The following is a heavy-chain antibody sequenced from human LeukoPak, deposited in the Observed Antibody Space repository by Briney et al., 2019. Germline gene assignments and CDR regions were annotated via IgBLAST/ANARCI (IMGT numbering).Heavy chain of an antibody. Sequence: GGSLRLSCAASGFTFSTYWMHWVRQAPGKGLVWVSRINTDGSSTSYAEFVKGRFTISRDNAKNTLYLQMNSLRAEDTAVYYCARDYYYGSGSLDYWGQGTLVTVSS. CDR2: INTDGSST. CDR1: GFTFSTYW. CDR3: ARDYYYGSGSLDY. J-gene: IGHJ4*02. D-gene: IGHD3-10*01. V-gene: IGHV3-74*01.